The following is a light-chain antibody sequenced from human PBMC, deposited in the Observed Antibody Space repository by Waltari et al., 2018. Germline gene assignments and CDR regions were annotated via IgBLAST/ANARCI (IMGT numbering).Light chain of an antibody. Sequence: QSVLTQPPSVSEAPWQRVTISCSGSSSNIGNNAVNWYQQPPGKAPKLLIYFDDLPPSGVSDRFSGSKSGTSASLAISGLQSDDEADYYCAAWDDSLNGWVFGGGTKLTVL. J-gene: IGLJ3*02. CDR3: AAWDDSLNGWV. CDR1: SSNIGNNA. V-gene: IGLV1-36*01. CDR2: FDD.